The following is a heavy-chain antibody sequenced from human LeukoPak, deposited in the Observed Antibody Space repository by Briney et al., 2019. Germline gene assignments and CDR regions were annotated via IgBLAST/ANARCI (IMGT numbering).Heavy chain of an antibody. CDR2: INHSGST. CDR1: GGSSSGYY. V-gene: IGHV4-34*01. J-gene: IGHJ4*02. CDR3: ARGGFYFDY. Sequence: PSETLSLTCAVYGGSSSGYYWSWIRQPPGKGLEWIGEINHSGSTNYNPSLKSRVTISVDTSKNQFSLKLSSVTAADTAVYYCARGGFYFDYWGQGTLVTVSS.